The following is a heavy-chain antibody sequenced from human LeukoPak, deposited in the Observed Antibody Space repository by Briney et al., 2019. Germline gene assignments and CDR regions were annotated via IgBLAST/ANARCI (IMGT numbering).Heavy chain of an antibody. J-gene: IGHJ4*02. D-gene: IGHD1-1*01. CDR2: TYTSGST. Sequence: PSETLSLTCTVSGGSISSGNYYWHWIRQPAEGGLEWIGHTYTSGSTSYSPSLKSRVTILIDTSKNQFSLKLRSVTAADTAVYYCARGGNWNSYYFDYWGQGTLVTVSS. CDR1: GGSISSGNYY. CDR3: ARGGNWNSYYFDY. V-gene: IGHV4-61*09.